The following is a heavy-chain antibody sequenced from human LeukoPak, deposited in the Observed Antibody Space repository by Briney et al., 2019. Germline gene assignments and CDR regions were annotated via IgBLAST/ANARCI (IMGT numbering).Heavy chain of an antibody. CDR3: ARYGSGSYPTDYYYYYMDV. D-gene: IGHD3-10*01. Sequence: GGSLRLSCAASGFTFSSYSMNWVRQAPGKGLEWVANIKQDGSEKYYVDSVKGRFTISRDNAKNSLYLQMNSLRAEDTAVYYCARYGSGSYPTDYYYYYMDVWGKGTTVTVSS. J-gene: IGHJ6*03. CDR2: IKQDGSEK. V-gene: IGHV3-7*01. CDR1: GFTFSSYS.